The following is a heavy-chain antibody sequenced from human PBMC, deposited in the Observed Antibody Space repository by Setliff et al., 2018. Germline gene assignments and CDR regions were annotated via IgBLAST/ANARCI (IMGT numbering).Heavy chain of an antibody. J-gene: IGHJ4*02. CDR3: SKAALDLELDS. Sequence: GESLTISCEASGFIFKNHALTWVRQVPGKGLEWVSAVSGGGDYTYYADSVKGRFTISRDNSKNTVYLHIKSLRADDTAVYFCSKAALDLELDSWGQGTLVTVSS. D-gene: IGHD1-1*01. V-gene: IGHV3-23*01. CDR2: VSGGGDYT. CDR1: GFIFKNHA.